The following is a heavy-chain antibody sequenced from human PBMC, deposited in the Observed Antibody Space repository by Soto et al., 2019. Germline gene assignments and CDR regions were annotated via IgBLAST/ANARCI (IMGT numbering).Heavy chain of an antibody. V-gene: IGHV1-18*01. CDR1: GYTFTNYG. CDR3: SRGTSIPASGDY. D-gene: IGHD6-6*01. J-gene: IGHJ4*01. CDR2: VSAYNGER. Sequence: EASVKVSCKASGYTFTNYGINWVRQAPGQGLEWLGWVSAYNGERRYAQRVQARVIMTTDTSTTTAYMELRSLRFDDTAVYYCSRGTSIPASGDYWGQGTLVTVSS.